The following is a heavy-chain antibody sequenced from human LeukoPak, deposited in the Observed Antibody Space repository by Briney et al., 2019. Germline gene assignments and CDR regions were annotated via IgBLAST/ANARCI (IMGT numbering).Heavy chain of an antibody. CDR1: GYTFTSYA. Sequence: ASVKVSCKASGYTFTSYAISWVRQAPGQGFEWMGWISADNGNTDYAQRFQGRVTMTTDTSTSTAYMELRSLRSDDTAVYYCARDEYSYGYPTDYWGQGTLVTVSS. CDR3: ARDEYSYGYPTDY. D-gene: IGHD5-18*01. J-gene: IGHJ4*02. V-gene: IGHV1-18*01. CDR2: ISADNGNT.